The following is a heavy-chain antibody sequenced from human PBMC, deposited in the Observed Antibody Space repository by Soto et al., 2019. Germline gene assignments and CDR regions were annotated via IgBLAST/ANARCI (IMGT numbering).Heavy chain of an antibody. D-gene: IGHD6-25*01. CDR3: AKDRRPNYYDGMDV. CDR1: GFTFSSYG. J-gene: IGHJ6*02. Sequence: QVQLVESGGGVVQPGRSLRLSCAASGFTFSSYGMHWVRQAPGKGLEWVAVISYDGSNKYYADSVKGRFTTSRDNSKNTLYLQMNSLRAEDTAVYYCAKDRRPNYYDGMDVWGQGTTVTVSS. V-gene: IGHV3-30*18. CDR2: ISYDGSNK.